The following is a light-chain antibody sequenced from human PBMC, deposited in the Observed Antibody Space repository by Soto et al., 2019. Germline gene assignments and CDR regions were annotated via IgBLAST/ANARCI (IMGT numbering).Light chain of an antibody. V-gene: IGKV3D-11*01. CDR1: QGINSW. CDR2: GAS. CDR3: QQRDSWPIT. J-gene: IGKJ5*01. Sequence: QSTSSMSGAVGAKVPLPCRASQGINSWLAWYQQKPGQAPRLLIFGASNRATGIPARFSGSGSGTDFTLTINSLEPDDFAVYYCQQRDSWPITFGQGTRLAI.